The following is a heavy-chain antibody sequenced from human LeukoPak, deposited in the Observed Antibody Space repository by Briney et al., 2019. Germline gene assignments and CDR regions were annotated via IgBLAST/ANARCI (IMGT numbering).Heavy chain of an antibody. D-gene: IGHD2-2*01. CDR2: IYYSGST. CDR1: GGSISSYY. V-gene: IGHV4-59*12. Sequence: SATLSLTCTVSGGSISSYYWSWIRQPPGKGLEWIGYIYYSGSTNYNPSLKSRVTMSVDTSKNQFSLKLSSVTAADTAVYYCARSYCSSTSCYGQFDYWGQGTLVTVSS. J-gene: IGHJ4*02. CDR3: ARSYCSSTSCYGQFDY.